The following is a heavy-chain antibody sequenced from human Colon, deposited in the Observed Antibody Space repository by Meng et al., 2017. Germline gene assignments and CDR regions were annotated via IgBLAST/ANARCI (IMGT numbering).Heavy chain of an antibody. CDR3: ARDRKHYGERGWFDP. CDR1: GGSISSGDYY. Sequence: LPEAGPGLVQPSQTLSLTCTVSGGSISSGDYYWSWIRQPPGKGLEWIGYIYYSGSTYSNASLKSRVTISIDRSKNQFSLKLSSVTAADTAVYYCARDRKHYGERGWFDPWGQGTLVTVSS. CDR2: IYYSGST. V-gene: IGHV4-30-4*01. D-gene: IGHD4-17*01. J-gene: IGHJ5*02.